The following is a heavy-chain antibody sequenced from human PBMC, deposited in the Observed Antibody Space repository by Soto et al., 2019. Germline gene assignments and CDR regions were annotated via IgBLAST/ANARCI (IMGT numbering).Heavy chain of an antibody. D-gene: IGHD3-22*01. V-gene: IGHV3-23*01. Sequence: GGSLRLSCAASGFTFSSYAMSWVRQAPGKGLEWVSAISGSGDSTYYADSVKGRFTISRDNSKNTLYLQMNSLRAEDTAVYYCAKDNGSEDYYDSSGYDYWGQGTLVTVSS. CDR3: AKDNGSEDYYDSSGYDY. CDR1: GFTFSSYA. CDR2: ISGSGDST. J-gene: IGHJ4*02.